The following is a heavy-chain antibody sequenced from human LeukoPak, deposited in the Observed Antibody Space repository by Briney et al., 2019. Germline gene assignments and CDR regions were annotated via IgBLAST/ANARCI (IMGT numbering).Heavy chain of an antibody. CDR2: ISATGTSK. D-gene: IGHD1-1*01. J-gene: IGHJ4*02. CDR3: ARDAAYDRTGYDS. Sequence: GGSLRLSCAASGSNFSAYYMNWVRQAPGKGLECVAYISATGTSKYYAHSVKGRFSISRDNAQNFLYLEMSSLIVEDTAVYYCARDAAYDRTGYDSWGQGTLVIVSS. CDR1: GSNFSAYY. V-gene: IGHV3-11*04.